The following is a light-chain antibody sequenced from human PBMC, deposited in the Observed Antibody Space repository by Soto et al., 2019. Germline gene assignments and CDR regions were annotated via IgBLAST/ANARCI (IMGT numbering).Light chain of an antibody. CDR2: DVS. CDR1: SSDVGTYNY. Sequence: QSALTQPRSVSGSPGQSVTISCTGTSSDVGTYNYVSWYQQHPGKAPKVVIYDVSQRPSGVPDRFSGSKSGNTASLSISGLQGEDEADYYCCSYAGWSAYFVFGTGTKLTVL. V-gene: IGLV2-11*01. CDR3: CSYAGWSAYFV. J-gene: IGLJ1*01.